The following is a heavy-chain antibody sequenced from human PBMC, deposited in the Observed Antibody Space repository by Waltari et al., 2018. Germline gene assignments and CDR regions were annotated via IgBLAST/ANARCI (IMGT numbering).Heavy chain of an antibody. CDR1: GSPFSAYH. V-gene: IGHV1-2*02. D-gene: IGHD1-26*01. CDR2: SNPKNGDT. CDR3: ARDPGPIVGAPDF. Sequence: QLVQSGTEVKKPAASVRVSCQPSGSPFSAYHLHWVRQTPGQGFAWMGWSNPKNGDTGYEQNVLGRDTMTRDTSINTAYMGPRGLRADDAAVYSCARDPGPIVGAPDFWGQGTLVTVSS. J-gene: IGHJ4*02.